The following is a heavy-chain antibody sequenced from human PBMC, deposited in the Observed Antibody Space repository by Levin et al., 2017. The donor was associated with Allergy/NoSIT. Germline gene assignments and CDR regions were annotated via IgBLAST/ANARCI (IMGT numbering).Heavy chain of an antibody. D-gene: IGHD3-22*01. CDR2: IYYSGST. CDR3: ARVDYYDSSGYYPHSVAFDI. CDR1: GGSISSYY. Sequence: SETLSLTCTVSGGSISSYYWSWIRRPPGKGLEWIGYIYYSGSTNYNPSLKSRVTISVDTSKNQFSLKLSSVTAADTAVYYCARVDYYDSSGYYPHSVAFDIWGQGTMVTVSS. V-gene: IGHV4-59*01. J-gene: IGHJ3*02.